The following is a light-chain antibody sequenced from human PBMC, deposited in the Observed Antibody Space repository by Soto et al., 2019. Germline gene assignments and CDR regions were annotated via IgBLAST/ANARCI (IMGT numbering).Light chain of an antibody. J-gene: IGLJ2*01. Sequence: QSALTQPPSASGSPGQSVTISCTGTDSDVGGYNFVSWYQQHPGRAPKLMIYEVYQRPSGVPDRFSGSKSGNTASLTVSGLRAEDEDKYYCSSYAASDNFVIFGGGTKVTVL. CDR2: EVY. CDR1: DSDVGGYNF. V-gene: IGLV2-8*01. CDR3: SSYAASDNFVI.